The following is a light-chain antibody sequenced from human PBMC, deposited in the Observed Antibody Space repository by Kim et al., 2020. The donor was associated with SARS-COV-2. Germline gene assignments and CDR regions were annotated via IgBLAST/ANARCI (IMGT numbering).Light chain of an antibody. Sequence: EIVLTQSPGTLSLSPGERATLSCRASQRVSSSYLAWYQQKPGQAPRLFIYGASNRATGIPDRFSVSGSGTDFTLTISRLEPEHFAVYYCQHYGTSATFGQGTKV. CDR1: QRVSSSY. CDR3: QHYGTSAT. J-gene: IGKJ1*01. CDR2: GAS. V-gene: IGKV3-20*01.